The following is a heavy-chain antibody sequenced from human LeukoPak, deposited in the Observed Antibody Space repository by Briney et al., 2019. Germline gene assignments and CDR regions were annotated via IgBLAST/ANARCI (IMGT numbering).Heavy chain of an antibody. V-gene: IGHV4-34*01. CDR1: GGSFSGYY. D-gene: IGHD6-6*01. CDR3: ARGLRAARLAS. CDR2: MNESGGT. Sequence: SETLPLTCAVSGGSFSGYYWSWIRQPPGKGLEWIGEMNESGGTTYNPSLKSRVTMSVDPSKNQLSLKLTSVTAADTAVYYCARGLRAARLASWGQGTLVTVSS. J-gene: IGHJ5*02.